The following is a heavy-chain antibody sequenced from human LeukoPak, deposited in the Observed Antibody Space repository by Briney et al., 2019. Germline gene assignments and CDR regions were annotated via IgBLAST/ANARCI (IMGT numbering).Heavy chain of an antibody. V-gene: IGHV3-9*03. D-gene: IGHD1-26*01. CDR3: ATALYSGSYWDAFDI. J-gene: IGHJ3*02. Sequence: GGSLRLSCAASGFTFDDYAMHWVRQAPGKGLEGVSGVSWNSGSIGYADSVKGRFTTSRDNAKNSLYLQINSLRAEDMALYYCATALYSGSYWDAFDIWGQGTMVTVSS. CDR1: GFTFDDYA. CDR2: VSWNSGSI.